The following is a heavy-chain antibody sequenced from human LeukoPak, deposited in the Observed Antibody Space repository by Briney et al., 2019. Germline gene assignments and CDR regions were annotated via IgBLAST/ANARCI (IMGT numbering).Heavy chain of an antibody. CDR1: GFTVSSHY. Sequence: GGSLRLSCAASGFTVSSHYMSWVRQAPGKGLEWVSVIYSAGSTYYADSVEGRFTISRDNSKNTLYLQINSLRAEDTAVYYCARVPTGGYYFDYWGQGTLVTVSS. D-gene: IGHD1-1*01. J-gene: IGHJ4*02. V-gene: IGHV3-66*01. CDR3: ARVPTGGYYFDY. CDR2: IYSAGST.